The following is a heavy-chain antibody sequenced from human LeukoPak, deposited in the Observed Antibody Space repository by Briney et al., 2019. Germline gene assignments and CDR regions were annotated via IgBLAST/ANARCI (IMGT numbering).Heavy chain of an antibody. V-gene: IGHV4-59*01. CDR2: MYYSGST. CDR3: ARVTGYMIEDYFDY. CDR1: GGSISSYY. Sequence: SETLSLTCTVSGGSISSYYWSWIQQPPGKGLEWIGYMYYSGSTNYNPSLKSRVTISVETSKNQFSLKLRSVTAADTAVYYCARVTGYMIEDYFDYWGQGTLVTVSS. J-gene: IGHJ4*02. D-gene: IGHD3-22*01.